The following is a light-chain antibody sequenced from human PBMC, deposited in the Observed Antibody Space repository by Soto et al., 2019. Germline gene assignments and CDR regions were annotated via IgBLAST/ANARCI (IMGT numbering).Light chain of an antibody. CDR1: SSNIGAGYD. CDR3: QSYDSSLSGRVV. V-gene: IGLV1-40*01. CDR2: GNS. Sequence: QSVLTQPPSVSGAPGQRVTISCTGSSSNIGAGYDVHWYQQLPGTAPKLLIYGNSNRPSAVPDRFSGSKSGTSASLAITGLQAEDEADYYCQSYDSSLSGRVVFGGGTKLTVL. J-gene: IGLJ2*01.